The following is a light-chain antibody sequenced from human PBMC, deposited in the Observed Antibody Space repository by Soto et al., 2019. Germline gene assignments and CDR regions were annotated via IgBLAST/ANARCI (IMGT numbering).Light chain of an antibody. Sequence: QSVLTQPASVSESPGQSITISCTGTSSDVGGYNYVSRYQQHPGKAPKLMIYDVSNRPSGVSNRFSGSKSGNTASLTISGLQAEDEADYYCSSYTSSSTLYVFGTGTKVTVL. V-gene: IGLV2-14*01. CDR3: SSYTSSSTLYV. CDR2: DVS. J-gene: IGLJ1*01. CDR1: SSDVGGYNY.